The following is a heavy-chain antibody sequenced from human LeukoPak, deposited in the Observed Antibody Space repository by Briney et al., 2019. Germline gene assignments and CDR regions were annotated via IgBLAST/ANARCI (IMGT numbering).Heavy chain of an antibody. Sequence: PSETLSLTCTVSGGSISSHYWSWIRQPAGKGLEWIGRMYFSGSTNYNPSLKSRVTMSVDTSKNQFSLKLTSVTAADTAVYYCARDFDCTSTACNDVFDIWGQGTMVTVSS. D-gene: IGHD2/OR15-2a*01. CDR2: MYFSGST. J-gene: IGHJ3*02. CDR3: ARDFDCTSTACNDVFDI. CDR1: GGSISSHY. V-gene: IGHV4-4*07.